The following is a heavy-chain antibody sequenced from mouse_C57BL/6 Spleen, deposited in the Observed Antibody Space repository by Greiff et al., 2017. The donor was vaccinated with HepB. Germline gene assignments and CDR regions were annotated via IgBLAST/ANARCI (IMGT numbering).Heavy chain of an antibody. CDR2: ISDGGSYT. J-gene: IGHJ4*01. V-gene: IGHV5-4*01. CDR3: ARGYYGSSWGYAMDY. Sequence: EVQGVESGGGLVKPGGSLKLSCAASGFTFSSYAMSWVRQTPEKRLEWVATISDGGSYTYYPDNVKGRFTISRDNAKNNLYLQMSHLKSEDTAMYYCARGYYGSSWGYAMDYWGQGTSVTVSS. D-gene: IGHD1-1*01. CDR1: GFTFSSYA.